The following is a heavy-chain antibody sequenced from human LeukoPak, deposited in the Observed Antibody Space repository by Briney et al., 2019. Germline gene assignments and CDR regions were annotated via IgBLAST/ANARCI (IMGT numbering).Heavy chain of an antibody. CDR1: GYTFTSYY. Sequence: VSCKASGYTFTSYYIHWVRQAPGQGNEWMGIINPSGGSTSYEQKFQGRGTMTRDTYTSTVYMELSSLRSDDTAVYYCSKESEGWFDPWGQGTLVTVSS. J-gene: IGHJ5*02. V-gene: IGHV1-46*03. CDR2: INPSGGST. D-gene: IGHD3-10*01. CDR3: SKESEGWFDP.